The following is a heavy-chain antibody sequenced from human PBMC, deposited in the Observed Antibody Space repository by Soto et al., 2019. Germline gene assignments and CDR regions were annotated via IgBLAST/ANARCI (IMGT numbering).Heavy chain of an antibody. D-gene: IGHD5-18*01. V-gene: IGHV4-39*01. J-gene: IGHJ4*02. CDR1: GGSISSSSYY. CDR2: IYYSGST. Sequence: QLQLQESGPGLVKPSETLSLTCTVSGGSISSSSYYWGWIRQPPGKGLEWIGSIYYSGSTYYNPSLQSRVTISVDTSKNQFSLKLSYVTAADTAVYYCARHRAYVDTAMVNIDYWGQGTLVTVSS. CDR3: ARHRAYVDTAMVNIDY.